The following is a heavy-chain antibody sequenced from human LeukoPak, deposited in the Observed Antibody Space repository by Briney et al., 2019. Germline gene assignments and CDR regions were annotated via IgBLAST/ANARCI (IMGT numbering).Heavy chain of an antibody. V-gene: IGHV3-7*01. CDR2: IKEDGSEK. J-gene: IGHJ3*02. CDR1: GFTFSNYW. Sequence: HPGGSLRLSCAASGFTFSNYWMSWVRQAPGKGLEWVANIKEDGSEKYYVDSVKGRFTISRENAKNSLYLQMNSLRAGDTAVYYCARSLWFGECRDAFDIWGQGTMVTVSS. D-gene: IGHD3-10*01. CDR3: ARSLWFGECRDAFDI.